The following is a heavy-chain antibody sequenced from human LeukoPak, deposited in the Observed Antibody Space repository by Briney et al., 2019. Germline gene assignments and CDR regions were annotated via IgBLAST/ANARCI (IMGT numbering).Heavy chain of an antibody. D-gene: IGHD3-3*01. CDR3: ATGFLERLSEYFQY. J-gene: IGHJ1*01. CDR2: IIPIFGPA. CDR1: GGTFSSYA. V-gene: IGHV1-69*05. Sequence: SVKVSCKASGGTFSSYAVSWVRQAPGQGLEWMGMIIPIFGPAKYAQKFQGRVTITTDDSTSTAYMELSSLRSEDTALYYCATGFLERLSEYFQYWGQGTLVTVSS.